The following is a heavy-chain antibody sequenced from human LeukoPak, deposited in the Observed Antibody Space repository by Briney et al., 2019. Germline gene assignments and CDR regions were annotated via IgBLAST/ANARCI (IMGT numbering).Heavy chain of an antibody. J-gene: IGHJ6*03. CDR2: INPNSGGT. CDR1: GYSFTSYW. Sequence: GESLKISCKGSGYSFTSYWIGWVRQMPGKGLEWVGRINPNSGGTNYAQKFQGRVTMTRDTSISTAYMELSRLRSDDTAVYYCARDRQQLVFYYYYMDVWGKGTTVTVSS. D-gene: IGHD6-13*01. V-gene: IGHV1-2*06. CDR3: ARDRQQLVFYYYYMDV.